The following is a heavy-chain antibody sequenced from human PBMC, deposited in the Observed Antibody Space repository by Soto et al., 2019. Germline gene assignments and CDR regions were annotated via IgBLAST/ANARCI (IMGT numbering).Heavy chain of an antibody. CDR3: ARDRTPVGKWEPVPVDY. Sequence: GGSLRLSCAASGFTFSSYGMHWVHQAPGKGLEWVAVIWYDGSNKYYADSVKGRFTISRDNSKNTLYLQMNSLRAEDTAVYYCARDRTPVGKWEPVPVDYWGQGTLVTVSS. D-gene: IGHD1-26*01. CDR1: GFTFSSYG. J-gene: IGHJ4*02. CDR2: IWYDGSNK. V-gene: IGHV3-33*01.